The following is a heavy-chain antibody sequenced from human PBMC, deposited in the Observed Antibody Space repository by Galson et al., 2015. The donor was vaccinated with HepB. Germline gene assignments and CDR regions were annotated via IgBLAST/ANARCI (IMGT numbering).Heavy chain of an antibody. J-gene: IGHJ4*02. V-gene: IGHV3-33*01. CDR3: ARQYYYDSSGYYDPFAY. D-gene: IGHD3-22*01. Sequence: SLRLSCAASGFAFSSYGMHWVRQAPGKGLEWVAVIWYDGGNKYYADSVKGRFTISRDNSKNTLYLQMNSLRAGDTAVYYCARQYYYDSSGYYDPFAYWGPGTLVTVSS. CDR1: GFAFSSYG. CDR2: IWYDGGNK.